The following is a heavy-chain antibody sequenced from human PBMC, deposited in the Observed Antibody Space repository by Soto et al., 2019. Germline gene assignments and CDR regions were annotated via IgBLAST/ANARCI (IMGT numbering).Heavy chain of an antibody. CDR2: INAGNGNT. J-gene: IGHJ6*02. D-gene: IGHD5-12*01. CDR1: GYTFTSYA. Sequence: QVQLVQSGAEVKKPGASVKVSCKASGYTFTSYAMHWVRQAPGQRLEWMGWINAGNGNTKYSQKFQGRVTITRDTSASTAYMELSSLRSEDTAVYYCARVHSGYDLYYYYGMDVWGQGTTVTVSS. CDR3: ARVHSGYDLYYYYGMDV. V-gene: IGHV1-3*01.